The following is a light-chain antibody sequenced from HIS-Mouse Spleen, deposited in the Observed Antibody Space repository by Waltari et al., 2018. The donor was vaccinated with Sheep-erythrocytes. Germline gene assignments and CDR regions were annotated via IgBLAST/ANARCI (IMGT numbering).Light chain of an antibody. Sequence: QSVLTQPPSASGTPGQRVTISCSGSSSNIGSNTVTWYQQLPGTAPKLLIYSNNQRPSGVPDRSSGSKSGTSASLAISGLQSEDEADYYCAAWDDSLNGVVFGGGT. CDR2: SNN. CDR3: AAWDDSLNGVV. V-gene: IGLV1-44*01. J-gene: IGLJ2*01. CDR1: SSNIGSNT.